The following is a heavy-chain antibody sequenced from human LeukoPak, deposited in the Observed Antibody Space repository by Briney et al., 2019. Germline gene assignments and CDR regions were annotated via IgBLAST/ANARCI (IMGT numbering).Heavy chain of an antibody. D-gene: IGHD6-13*01. CDR2: ISGSGGRT. V-gene: IGHV3-23*01. Sequence: PGGSLRLSCAASGFTFSSYDLTWVRQAPGKGLEWVSAISGSGGRTYYADSVKGRFTISRDNSKNTAYLQMNSLRAEDTAVYYCAKDFSQQLVDFDYWGQGTLVTVSS. CDR3: AKDFSQQLVDFDY. J-gene: IGHJ4*02. CDR1: GFTFSSYD.